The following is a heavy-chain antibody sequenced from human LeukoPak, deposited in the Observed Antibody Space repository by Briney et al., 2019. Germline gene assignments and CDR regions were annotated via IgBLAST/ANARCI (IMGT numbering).Heavy chain of an antibody. J-gene: IGHJ6*02. Sequence: NPSETLSLTCTVSGGSISSYYWSWIRQPPGKGLEWIGYIYYSGSTNYNPSLKSRVTISVDTSKNQFSLKLSSVTAADTAVYYCARDRPAAPYTEYYYYGMDVWGQGTTVTVSS. D-gene: IGHD2-2*01. CDR1: GGSISSYY. CDR3: ARDRPAAPYTEYYYYGMDV. V-gene: IGHV4-59*01. CDR2: IYYSGST.